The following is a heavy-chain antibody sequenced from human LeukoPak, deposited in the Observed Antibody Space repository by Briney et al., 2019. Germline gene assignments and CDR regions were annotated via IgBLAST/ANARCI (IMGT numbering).Heavy chain of an antibody. CDR2: ISSNGDNT. CDR1: GFTFRTYA. J-gene: IGHJ4*02. CDR3: ARERNYDRSGYFYY. D-gene: IGHD3-22*01. Sequence: SGGSLRLSCSASGFTFRTYAIHWVRQAPGKRLEYVSAISSNGDNTYYGDSVKGRFTISRDNSKNTLYLQMNSLRVEDTAVYYCARERNYDRSGYFYYWGQGTLVIVSS. V-gene: IGHV3-64*04.